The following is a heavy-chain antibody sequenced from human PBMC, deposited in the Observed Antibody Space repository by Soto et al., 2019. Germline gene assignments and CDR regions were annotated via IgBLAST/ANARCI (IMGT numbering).Heavy chain of an antibody. CDR3: AKDPAGYSSSWTLYYFDY. CDR1: GYKFTTDW. CDR2: IYPDDSDT. V-gene: IGHV5-51*01. J-gene: IGHJ4*02. D-gene: IGHD6-13*01. Sequence: GESLKVSCNASGYKFTTDWIGWVRQMPGKGLEGKGIIYPDDSDTRYSPSFQGQVTISRDNSKNTLYLQMNSLRAEDTAVYYCAKDPAGYSSSWTLYYFDYWGQGTLVTVSS.